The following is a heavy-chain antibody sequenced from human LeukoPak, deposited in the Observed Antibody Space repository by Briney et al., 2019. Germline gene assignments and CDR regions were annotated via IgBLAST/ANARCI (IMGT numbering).Heavy chain of an antibody. J-gene: IGHJ6*03. CDR2: ISAYSGNT. Sequence: ASVKVSCKASGYTFTSYGISWVRQAPGQGLEWMGWISAYSGNTNYAQKLQGRVTMTTDTSTSTAYMELRSLRSDDTAVYYCARESKIVVVTTYYYYMDVWGKGTTVTVSS. V-gene: IGHV1-18*01. CDR1: GYTFTSYG. D-gene: IGHD3-22*01. CDR3: ARESKIVVVTTYYYYMDV.